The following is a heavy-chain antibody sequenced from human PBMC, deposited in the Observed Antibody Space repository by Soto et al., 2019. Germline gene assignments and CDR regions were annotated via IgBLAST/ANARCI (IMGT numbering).Heavy chain of an antibody. V-gene: IGHV3-33*01. CDR2: IWYDGSNK. CDR3: ARELIAVAGTEGYYYYVMDV. D-gene: IGHD6-19*01. J-gene: IGHJ6*02. CDR1: GFTFSSYG. Sequence: GGSLRLSCAASGFTFSSYGMHWVRQAPGKGLEWVAVIWYDGSNKYYADSVKGRFTISRDNSKNTLYLQMNSLRAEDTAVYYCARELIAVAGTEGYYYYVMDVWGQGITVTVS.